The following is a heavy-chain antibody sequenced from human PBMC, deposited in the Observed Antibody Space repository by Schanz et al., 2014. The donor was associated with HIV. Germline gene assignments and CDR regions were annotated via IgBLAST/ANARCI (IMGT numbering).Heavy chain of an antibody. Sequence: EVQLVESGGGLIQPGGSLRLSCAASGFTFSNYWMHWVRQVPGKGLVWVSRISRDGKTANKADSVKGRFTVSRDNAKNRLYLQMNNLTAGDTAVYYCARDKGGGRDYWGQGTLVTVSS. CDR3: ARDKGGGRDY. J-gene: IGHJ4*02. CDR1: GFTFSNYW. D-gene: IGHD2-15*01. V-gene: IGHV3-74*01. CDR2: ISRDGKTA.